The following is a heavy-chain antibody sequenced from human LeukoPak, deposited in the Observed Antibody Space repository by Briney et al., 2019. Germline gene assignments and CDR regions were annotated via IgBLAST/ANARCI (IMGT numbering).Heavy chain of an antibody. CDR2: IKEDGSEK. CDR3: ARDRGHYYYGMDV. CDR1: GFSFNNYW. D-gene: IGHD6-25*01. V-gene: IGHV3-7*01. Sequence: GGFLRLSCAASGFSFNNYWMNWVRQAPGKGLEWVANIKEDGSEKYYVDSVKGRFTISSDNAKNSLYLQMSSLRAEDTAVYYCARDRGHYYYGMDVWGQGTTVTVSS. J-gene: IGHJ6*02.